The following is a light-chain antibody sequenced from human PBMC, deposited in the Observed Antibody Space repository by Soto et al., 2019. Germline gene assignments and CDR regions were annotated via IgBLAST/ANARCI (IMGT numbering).Light chain of an antibody. Sequence: DIQLTQSPSFLSASVGDRVIIACRASQGIYSNLAWYQQKPGRAPKLLIYASSTLHSGVPSRFSGSGSGTEFTLTIISLQPEDFATYYGQRLNNYPYTFGPGTTVDIK. CDR1: QGIYSN. CDR3: QRLNNYPYT. CDR2: ASS. J-gene: IGKJ3*01. V-gene: IGKV1-9*01.